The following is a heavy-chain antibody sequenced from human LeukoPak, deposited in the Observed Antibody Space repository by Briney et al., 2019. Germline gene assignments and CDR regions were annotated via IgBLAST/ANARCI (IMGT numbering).Heavy chain of an antibody. Sequence: SETLSLTCTVSGGSISSSSYYWGWIRQPPGKGLEWIGSIYYSGSTYYNPSLKSRVTISVDTSKNQFSLKLSSVTAADTAVYYCARRRYSYGPFDYWGQGTLVTVSS. V-gene: IGHV4-39*07. CDR2: IYYSGST. J-gene: IGHJ4*02. CDR3: ARRRYSYGPFDY. CDR1: GGSISSSSYY. D-gene: IGHD5-18*01.